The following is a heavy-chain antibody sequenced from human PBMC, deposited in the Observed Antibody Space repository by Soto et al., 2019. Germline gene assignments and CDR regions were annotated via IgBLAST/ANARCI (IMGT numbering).Heavy chain of an antibody. Sequence: GGSLRLSCAASGFTFRSYAMHWVRQAPGKGLEWVAVISYDGSNKYYADSVKGRFTISRDNSKNTLYLQMNSLRAEDTAVYYCARAGSSVLLSAWFEPWGQGTLVTVSS. CDR3: ARAGSSVLLSAWFEP. CDR1: GFTFRSYA. CDR2: ISYDGSNK. J-gene: IGHJ5*02. D-gene: IGHD2-15*01. V-gene: IGHV3-30-3*01.